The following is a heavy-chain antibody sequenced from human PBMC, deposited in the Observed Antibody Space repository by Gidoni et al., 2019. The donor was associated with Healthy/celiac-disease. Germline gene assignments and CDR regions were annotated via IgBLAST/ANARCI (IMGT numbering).Heavy chain of an antibody. V-gene: IGHV3-33*01. CDR1: GFPFSSSG. Sequence: QVQLVESGGGVVQPGRSLRLSCAASGFPFSSSGMHWVRQAPGKRLEWVAVRWYDGSNKYYADSVKGRISICRDNSKNTLYLQMNSLRAEDTAVYYCARDGCGGGSCYSSDLYYYYYYGMDVWGQGTTVTVSS. CDR2: RWYDGSNK. J-gene: IGHJ6*02. D-gene: IGHD2-15*01. CDR3: ARDGCGGGSCYSSDLYYYYYYGMDV.